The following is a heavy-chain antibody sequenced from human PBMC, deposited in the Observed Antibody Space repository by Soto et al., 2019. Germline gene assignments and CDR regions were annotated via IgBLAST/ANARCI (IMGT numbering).Heavy chain of an antibody. Sequence: SETLSLTCTVSGRSISSYYWSWIRQPPGKGLEWIGYIYYSGSTNYNPSLKSRINISVDTSKNQFSLKLSSVTAADTAVYYCARRYGVYFDYWGQGTLVTVSS. CDR2: IYYSGST. CDR1: GRSISSYY. CDR3: ARRYGVYFDY. D-gene: IGHD4-17*01. V-gene: IGHV4-59*08. J-gene: IGHJ4*02.